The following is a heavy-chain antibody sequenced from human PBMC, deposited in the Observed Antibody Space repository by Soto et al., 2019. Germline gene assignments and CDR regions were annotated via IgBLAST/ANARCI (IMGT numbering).Heavy chain of an antibody. V-gene: IGHV4-34*01. J-gene: IGHJ6*03. CDR2: INHSGST. CDR1: GGSFSGYY. Sequence: PSETLSLTCAVYGGSFSGYYWSWIRQPPGKGLEWIGEINHSGSTNYNPSLKSRVTISVDTSKNQFSLKLSSVTAADTAVYYCAILPPSKHGYYYYYIDVWGKGTTVTVSS. CDR3: AILPPSKHGYYYYYIDV. D-gene: IGHD3-10*01.